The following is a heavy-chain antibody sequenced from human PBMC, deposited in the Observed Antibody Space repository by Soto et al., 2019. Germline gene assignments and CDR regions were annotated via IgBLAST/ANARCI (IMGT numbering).Heavy chain of an antibody. CDR1: GGTFSSYA. J-gene: IGHJ5*02. D-gene: IGHD3-22*01. CDR3: ARVPYDSSGYYYRGNNWFDP. V-gene: IGHV1-69*13. Sequence: ASVKVSCKASGGTFSSYAISWVRQAPGQGLEWMGGFIPIFGTANYAQKFQGRVTITADESTSTAYMELSSLRSEDTAVYYCARVPYDSSGYYYRGNNWFDPWGQGTLVTVSS. CDR2: FIPIFGTA.